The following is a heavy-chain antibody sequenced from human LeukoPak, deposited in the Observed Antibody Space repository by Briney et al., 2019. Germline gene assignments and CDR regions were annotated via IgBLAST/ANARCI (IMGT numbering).Heavy chain of an antibody. Sequence: GGSLRLSCAASGFTFSSYAMSWVRQAPGKGLEWVSAISCSGGSTYYADSVKGRFTISRDNSKNTLYLKMNSLRAEDTAVYYCAKGLNDPEPEWDYYGMDVWGQGTTVTVSS. CDR3: AKGLNDPEPEWDYYGMDV. D-gene: IGHD1-26*01. CDR1: GFTFSSYA. V-gene: IGHV3-23*01. J-gene: IGHJ6*02. CDR2: ISCSGGST.